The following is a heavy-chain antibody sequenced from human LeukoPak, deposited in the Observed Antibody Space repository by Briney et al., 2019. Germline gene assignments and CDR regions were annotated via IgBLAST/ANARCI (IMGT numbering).Heavy chain of an antibody. CDR2: IYPGDSDT. Sequence: GEPLKISCKGSGYSFTSYWVGWVRQMPGKGLEWMGIIYPGDSDTRYSPSFQGQVTFSADKSISTAYLQWSSLKASDTAMYYCARRSSIATPLFDYWGQGTLVTVSS. CDR1: GYSFTSYW. D-gene: IGHD6-6*01. CDR3: ARRSSIATPLFDY. V-gene: IGHV5-51*01. J-gene: IGHJ4*02.